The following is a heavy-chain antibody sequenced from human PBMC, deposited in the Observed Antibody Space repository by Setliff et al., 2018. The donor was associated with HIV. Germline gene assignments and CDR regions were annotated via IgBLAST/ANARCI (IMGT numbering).Heavy chain of an antibody. V-gene: IGHV4-59*11. CDR3: ARGGVTAVWDLTD. CDR2: LFHTGDT. Sequence: SETLSLTCIVSGASFTDHYWSWIRQPPGKGLEWIGYLFHTGDTDYNPSLESRVTISVDKSKNQFSLQLTSVTAADTAVYYCARGGVTAVWDLTDRGQGILVTVSS. J-gene: IGHJ4*02. CDR1: GASFTDHY. D-gene: IGHD2-21*02.